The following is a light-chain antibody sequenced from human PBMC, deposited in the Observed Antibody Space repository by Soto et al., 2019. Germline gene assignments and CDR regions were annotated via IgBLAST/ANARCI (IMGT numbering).Light chain of an antibody. CDR1: QSISSW. Sequence: DIQMTQSPSTLSASVGDRVTTTCRASQSISSWLAWYQQKPGSAPKILIYEASSLESGVSSRFSGTGSGTEFTLTINSLQPVDFATYFCQQYDTYPWTFGQGTKVEIK. J-gene: IGKJ1*01. CDR3: QQYDTYPWT. V-gene: IGKV1-5*03. CDR2: EAS.